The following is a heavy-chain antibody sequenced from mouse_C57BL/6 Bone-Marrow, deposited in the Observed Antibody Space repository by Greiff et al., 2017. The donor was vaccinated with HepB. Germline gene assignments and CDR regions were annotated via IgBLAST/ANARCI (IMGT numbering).Heavy chain of an antibody. CDR2: ISSGGSYT. D-gene: IGHD1-1*01. Sequence: EVKLMESGGDLVKPGGSLKLSCAASGFTFSSYGMSWVRQTPDKRLEWVATISSGGSYTYYPDSVKGRFTISRDNAKNTLYLQMSSLKSEDTAMYYCARPYYGSSWDAYWGQGTLVTVSA. J-gene: IGHJ3*01. V-gene: IGHV5-6*01. CDR3: ARPYYGSSWDAY. CDR1: GFTFSSYG.